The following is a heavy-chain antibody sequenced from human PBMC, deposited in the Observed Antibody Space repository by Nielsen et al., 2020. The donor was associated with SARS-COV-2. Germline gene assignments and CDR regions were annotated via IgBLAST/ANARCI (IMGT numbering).Heavy chain of an antibody. CDR1: GYTFTTYG. V-gene: IGHV1-18*01. Sequence: ASVKVSCKASGYTFTTYGFSWVRQAPGQGLEWMGWISAYNGNTKYAQNFQGRVTLTTDTYTTTGYMELRALRSDDTAVYYCARDALVMPSTMRFWGQGTLVTVSS. CDR2: ISAYNGNT. J-gene: IGHJ4*02. CDR3: ARDALVMPSTMRF. D-gene: IGHD3-22*01.